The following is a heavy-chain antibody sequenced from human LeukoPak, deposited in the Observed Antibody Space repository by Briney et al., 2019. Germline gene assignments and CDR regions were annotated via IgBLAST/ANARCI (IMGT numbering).Heavy chain of an antibody. J-gene: IGHJ5*02. V-gene: IGHV4-34*01. D-gene: IGHD6-13*01. Sequence: SETLSLTCAVYGGSFSGYYWSWIRQPPGKGLEWIGEINHSGSTNYNPSLKSRVTISVDTSKNQSSLKLSSVTAADTAVYYCARGYGSSWYQFDPWGQGTLVTVSS. CDR2: INHSGST. CDR3: ARGYGSSWYQFDP. CDR1: GGSFSGYY.